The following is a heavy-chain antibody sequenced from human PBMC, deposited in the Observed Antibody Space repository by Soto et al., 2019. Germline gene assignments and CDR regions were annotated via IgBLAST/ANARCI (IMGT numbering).Heavy chain of an antibody. J-gene: IGHJ4*02. V-gene: IGHV4-4*07. CDR1: GASITGSSY. Sequence: SETLSLTCTVSGASITGSSYWSWIRQPAGKGLECILRFSLSGTTNYNPSLRSRVTMSADVSKNQFSLRLTSVTAAETALYYCARGMTPPGAPAWYYFDSWGQGTLVTVSS. CDR2: FSLSGTT. CDR3: ARGMTPPGAPAWYYFDS. D-gene: IGHD2-8*02.